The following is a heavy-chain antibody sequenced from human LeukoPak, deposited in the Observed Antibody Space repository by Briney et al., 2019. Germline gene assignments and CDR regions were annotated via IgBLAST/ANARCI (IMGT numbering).Heavy chain of an antibody. CDR1: GYIFTSYW. CDR3: ARKNYDSSEYYLVD. V-gene: IGHV5-51*01. Sequence: GESLKISCKCSGYIFTSYWIGLVRPMPGKGLEWMGIIYPCDSDTRYSPSYQSHVTISGDMSINTAYLQWSSLKASDSAMYYCARKNYDSSEYYLVDWGQGTLVTVSP. D-gene: IGHD3-22*01. CDR2: IYPCDSDT. J-gene: IGHJ4*02.